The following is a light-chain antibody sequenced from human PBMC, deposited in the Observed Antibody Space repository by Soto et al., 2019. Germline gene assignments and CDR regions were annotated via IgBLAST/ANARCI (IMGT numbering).Light chain of an antibody. CDR3: QQAHT. Sequence: EVVMTQSPATLYVSPGERVTLSCRASQSVGYNLAWYQHKPGQAPRLLIYGASTRVTGSPTRFSGSGSGTEFTLTSSSLQAEDFAMHDGQQAHTGGQGTKLEIK. CDR1: QSVGYN. V-gene: IGKV3-15*01. CDR2: GAS. J-gene: IGKJ2*01.